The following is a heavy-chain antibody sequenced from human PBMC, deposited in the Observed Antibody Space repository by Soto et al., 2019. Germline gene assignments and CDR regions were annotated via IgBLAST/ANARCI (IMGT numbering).Heavy chain of an antibody. CDR1: GYNFATYW. D-gene: IGHD1-1*01. CDR3: ARRGIGRTYDY. Sequence: GESLKISCEVSGYNFATYWITWVRQMPGKGLEWMGRIDPGDSYTRYSPSFQGHVTISADKSIGTAYLQWSSLKASDTAMYFCARRGIGRTYDYWGQGTLVTVSS. J-gene: IGHJ4*02. V-gene: IGHV5-10-1*01. CDR2: IDPGDSYT.